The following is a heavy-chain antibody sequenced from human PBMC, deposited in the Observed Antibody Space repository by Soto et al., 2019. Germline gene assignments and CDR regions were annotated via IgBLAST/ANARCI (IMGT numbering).Heavy chain of an antibody. CDR1: GFTFSSYG. CDR3: AKDRVVVTAAIDY. V-gene: IGHV3-30*18. Sequence: QVQLVESGGGVVQPGRSLRLSCAASGFTFSSYGMHWVRQAPGKGLEWVAVISYDGSNKYYADSVKGRFTISRDNSKNTVYLQMNSLRAEDTAVYYCAKDRVVVTAAIDYWGQGTLVTVSS. CDR2: ISYDGSNK. D-gene: IGHD2-21*02. J-gene: IGHJ4*02.